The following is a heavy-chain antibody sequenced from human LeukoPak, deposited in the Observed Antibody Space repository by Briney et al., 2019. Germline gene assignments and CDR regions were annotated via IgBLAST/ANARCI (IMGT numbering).Heavy chain of an antibody. CDR2: ISYDGSNK. V-gene: IGHV3-30-3*01. Sequence: PGGSLRLSCAASGFTFSSYAMHWVRQAPGKGLEWVAVISYDGSNKYYADSVKGRFTISRDNSKNTLYLQMNSLRAEDTAVYYCARNPLYYYYYGMDVWGQETTVTVS. CDR1: GFTFSSYA. CDR3: ARNPLYYYYYGMDV. J-gene: IGHJ6*02.